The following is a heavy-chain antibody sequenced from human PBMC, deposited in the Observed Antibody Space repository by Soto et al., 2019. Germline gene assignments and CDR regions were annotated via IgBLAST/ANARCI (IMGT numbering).Heavy chain of an antibody. Sequence: QVQLVQSGAEVKKPGASVKVSCKASGYTFTSYYMHWVRQAPGQGLEWMGIINPSGGSTSYAQKFQGRVTMTRDTSTSTVYMELSSLRSEDTAVYYCARDFRRSSSGWPCFDYWGQGTLVTVSS. CDR1: GYTFTSYY. J-gene: IGHJ4*02. D-gene: IGHD6-19*01. CDR2: INPSGGST. CDR3: ARDFRRSSSGWPCFDY. V-gene: IGHV1-46*01.